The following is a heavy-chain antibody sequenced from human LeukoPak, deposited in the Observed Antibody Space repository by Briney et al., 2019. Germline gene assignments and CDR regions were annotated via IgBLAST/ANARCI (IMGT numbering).Heavy chain of an antibody. V-gene: IGHV3-74*01. CDR2: INSDGSST. Sequence: PGGTLRLSCAASGFTFSSYWMHWVRQAPGKGLVWLSRINSDGSSTSYADSVKGRFTISRDNAKNTLYLQMNSLRAEDTAVYYCAREDYDFWSGYYLWGQGTLVTVSS. J-gene: IGHJ4*02. D-gene: IGHD3-3*01. CDR3: AREDYDFWSGYYL. CDR1: GFTFSSYW.